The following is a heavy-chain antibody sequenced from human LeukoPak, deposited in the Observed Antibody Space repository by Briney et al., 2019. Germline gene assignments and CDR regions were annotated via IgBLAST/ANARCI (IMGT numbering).Heavy chain of an antibody. CDR1: GFTVSIYW. CDR2: ISSSSSYI. D-gene: IGHD2-15*01. Sequence: GGSLRLSCAASGFTVSIYWMHWVRQAPGKGLEWVSSISSSSSYIYYADSVKGRFTISRDNAKNSLYLQMNSLRAEDTAVYYCARDSPLYCSGGSCPFDYWGQGTLVTVSS. CDR3: ARDSPLYCSGGSCPFDY. V-gene: IGHV3-21*01. J-gene: IGHJ4*02.